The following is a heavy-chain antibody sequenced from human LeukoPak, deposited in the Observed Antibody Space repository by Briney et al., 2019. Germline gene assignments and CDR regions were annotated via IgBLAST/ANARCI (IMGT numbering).Heavy chain of an antibody. CDR1: GFTFSSYA. CDR2: ISGSGGST. J-gene: IGHJ4*02. CDR3: AKDCYYDSSGYPYYFDY. V-gene: IGHV3-23*01. D-gene: IGHD3-22*01. Sequence: GGSLRLSCAASGFTFSSYAMSWVRQAPGKGVEWVSAISGSGGSTYYADSVKGGFTISRDNSKNTLYLQMNSLRAEDTAVYYCAKDCYYDSSGYPYYFDYWGQGTLVTVSS.